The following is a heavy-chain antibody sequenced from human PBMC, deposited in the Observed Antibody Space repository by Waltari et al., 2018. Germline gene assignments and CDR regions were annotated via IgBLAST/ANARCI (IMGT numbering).Heavy chain of an antibody. D-gene: IGHD2-15*01. V-gene: IGHV4-4*02. CDR1: GDSMSDHYW. J-gene: IGHJ4*02. CDR2: IHSSGRT. Sequence: QLQLQQSGPGLVKPSESLYLTCGVSGDSMSDHYWWSWVRQSPGKGLEWMRQIHSSGRTYYNPSLESRVTVSMDTSNNKFSLKMSSAIAADTAVYYCARDRGRGLYFDSWGQGTLVTVSP. CDR3: ARDRGRGLYFDS.